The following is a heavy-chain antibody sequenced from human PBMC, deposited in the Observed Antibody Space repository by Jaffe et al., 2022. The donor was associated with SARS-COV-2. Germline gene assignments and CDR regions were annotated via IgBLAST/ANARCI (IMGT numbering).Heavy chain of an antibody. Sequence: QVHFVQSGAEVKKPGASVRVSCLASGFTFTTYTLHWVRQAPGQRLEWMGWINAGNEDTEVARKFQGRVTITRDTSATTAYMELSSLRSEDTAVYYCARGGSSGWSKFDYWGQGTLVTVSS. CDR3: ARGGSSGWSKFDY. D-gene: IGHD6-19*01. J-gene: IGHJ4*02. CDR2: INAGNEDT. CDR1: GFTFTTYT. V-gene: IGHV1-3*01.